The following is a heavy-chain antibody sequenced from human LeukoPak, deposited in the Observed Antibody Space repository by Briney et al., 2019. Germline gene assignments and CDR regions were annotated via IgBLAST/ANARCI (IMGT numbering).Heavy chain of an antibody. J-gene: IGHJ4*02. CDR2: IYPNSGGT. Sequence: GASVKVSCKASGYTLTGYYMHWVRQAPGQGLEWMGWIYPNSGGTNYAQKFQGRVTMTRDTSISTAYMELSRLRSDDTAVYYCARARRFLEWLSPSDYWGQGTLVTVSS. CDR1: GYTLTGYY. CDR3: ARARRFLEWLSPSDY. D-gene: IGHD3-3*01. V-gene: IGHV1-2*02.